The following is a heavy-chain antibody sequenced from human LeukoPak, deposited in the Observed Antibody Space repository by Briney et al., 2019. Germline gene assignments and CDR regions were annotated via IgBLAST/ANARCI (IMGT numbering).Heavy chain of an antibody. Sequence: PGGSLRLSXAASGFSFSDYYMSWIRQAPGKGLEWLSYISSDSNAMHYADSVMGRFTISRDNAKNSLYLQMNSLRAEDTAVYYCATYYYDTSGYPAFDYWGQGTLVTVSS. CDR1: GFSFSDYY. J-gene: IGHJ4*02. CDR3: ATYYYDTSGYPAFDY. V-gene: IGHV3-11*04. D-gene: IGHD3-22*01. CDR2: ISSDSNAM.